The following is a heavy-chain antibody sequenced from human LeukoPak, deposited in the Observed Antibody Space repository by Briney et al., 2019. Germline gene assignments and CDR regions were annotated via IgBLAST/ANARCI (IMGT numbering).Heavy chain of an antibody. Sequence: PSETLSLTCTVSGDSISSGDYYWTWIRQPAGKTLEWIGRIYSSGYTVYSPSLKSRVTISLDTSKNQFSLTLNSVTAADTAVYYCACQDGWELPDYWGQGTLVTVSS. J-gene: IGHJ4*02. V-gene: IGHV4-61*02. D-gene: IGHD1-26*01. CDR1: GDSISSGDYY. CDR3: ACQDGWELPDY. CDR2: IYSSGYT.